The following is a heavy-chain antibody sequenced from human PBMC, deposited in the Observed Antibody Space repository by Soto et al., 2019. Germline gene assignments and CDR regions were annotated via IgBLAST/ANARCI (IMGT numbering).Heavy chain of an antibody. CDR2: IWYDGSNK. CDR1: GFTFSSYG. V-gene: IGHV3-33*01. J-gene: IGHJ6*02. D-gene: IGHD4-4*01. CDR3: ARDKAVRYYHYGMDV. Sequence: PGGSLRLSCAASGFTFSSYGMHLVRQSPGKGLEWVAVIWYDGSNKYYADSVKGRFTISRDNSKNTLYLQMSSLRAEDTAVYYCARDKAVRYYHYGMDVWDQGTTVTVSS.